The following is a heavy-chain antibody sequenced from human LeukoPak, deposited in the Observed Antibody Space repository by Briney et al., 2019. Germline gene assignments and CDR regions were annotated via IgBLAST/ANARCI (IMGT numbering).Heavy chain of an antibody. Sequence: SGPTLVKPTQTLTLTCSFSGFSLSRHGVSVGWIRQPPGKALEFLALIYWDDDKRYSASLKARLRITKDTSRNQVVLTMTNIDPVDTATYYCAHSNPTAYSYDSSGFFFDYWGQGTLVIVSS. V-gene: IGHV2-5*02. D-gene: IGHD3-22*01. J-gene: IGHJ4*02. CDR1: GFSLSRHGVS. CDR3: AHSNPTAYSYDSSGFFFDY. CDR2: IYWDDDK.